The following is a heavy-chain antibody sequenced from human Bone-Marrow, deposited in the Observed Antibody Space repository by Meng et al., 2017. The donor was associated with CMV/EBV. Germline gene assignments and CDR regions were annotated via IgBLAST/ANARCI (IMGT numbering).Heavy chain of an antibody. CDR1: GGTFSSYA. J-gene: IGHJ4*02. CDR3: AIPRSGDYDFWSGYFFDY. V-gene: IGHV1-69*05. CDR2: IIPIFGTA. Sequence: SVKVSCKASGGTFSSYAISWVRQAPGQGLEWMGGIIPIFGTANYAQKFQGRVTITTDESTSTAYMELSSLRSEDTAVYYCAIPRSGDYDFWSGYFFDYWGQGTRVTGYS. D-gene: IGHD3-3*01.